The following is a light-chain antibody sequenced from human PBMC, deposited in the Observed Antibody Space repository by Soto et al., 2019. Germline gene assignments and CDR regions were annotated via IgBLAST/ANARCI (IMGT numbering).Light chain of an antibody. CDR3: QQYENLPT. CDR2: ATS. V-gene: IGKV1-33*01. Sequence: DIQMTQSPSSLSASVGDRVTITCRASQSIGSDLNWYQQKPGKAPNLLIYATSNLEAGVPSRFRGSGSGTDFTFTISRLQPEDIATYYCQQYENLPTFGQGTRLE. CDR1: QSIGSD. J-gene: IGKJ5*01.